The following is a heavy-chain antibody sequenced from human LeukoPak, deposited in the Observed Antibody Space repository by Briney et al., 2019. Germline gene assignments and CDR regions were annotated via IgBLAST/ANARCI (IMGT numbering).Heavy chain of an antibody. CDR3: AKSLDGSGSYYNGDY. Sequence: GGSLRLSCAASGFTLSSRAMNWVRQAPGKGLEWVSTISGSGDSTYYADSVADRFIISRDNSKNTLYLQMNSLRAEDTALYFCAKSLDGSGSYYNGDYWGQGTLVTVSS. J-gene: IGHJ4*02. V-gene: IGHV3-23*01. D-gene: IGHD3-10*01. CDR1: GFTLSSRA. CDR2: ISGSGDST.